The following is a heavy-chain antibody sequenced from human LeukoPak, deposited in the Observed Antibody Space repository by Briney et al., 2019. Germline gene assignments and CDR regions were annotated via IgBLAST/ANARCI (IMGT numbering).Heavy chain of an antibody. V-gene: IGHV3-30*02. Sequence: GGSLRLSCAASGFTFSSYGMHWVRQAPGKGLEWVAFIRYDGSNKYYADSVKGRFTISRDNSKNTLYLQMNSLRAEDTAVYYCARDNSVGETAWWFDPWGQGTLVTVSS. CDR2: IRYDGSNK. J-gene: IGHJ5*02. CDR1: GFTFSSYG. CDR3: ARDNSVGETAWWFDP. D-gene: IGHD1-26*01.